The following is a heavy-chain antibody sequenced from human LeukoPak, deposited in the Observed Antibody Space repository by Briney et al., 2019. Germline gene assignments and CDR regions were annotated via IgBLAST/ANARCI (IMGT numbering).Heavy chain of an antibody. CDR1: GFTFSSYA. Sequence: PGGSLRLSCAASGFTFSSYAMSWVRQAPGKGLEWVSAISGSGGSTYYADSVKGRFTISRDNSKNTLYLQMNSLRAEDTAVYYCAKDRGMGAIIVEDAFDIWGQGTMVTVSS. V-gene: IGHV3-23*01. J-gene: IGHJ3*02. CDR3: AKDRGMGAIIVEDAFDI. D-gene: IGHD1-26*01. CDR2: ISGSGGST.